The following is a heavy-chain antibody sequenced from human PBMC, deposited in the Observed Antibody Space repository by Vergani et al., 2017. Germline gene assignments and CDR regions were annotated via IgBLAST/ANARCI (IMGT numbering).Heavy chain of an antibody. D-gene: IGHD2-2*01. Sequence: QLQLVQSGAEVKKPGAALNVSCKASGYTFRNKDISWLRQAPAQGLEWMGSISPDTGKTNTAQKFQDRVIMTTDTSTSTSYLSLGTLPSDVTAVYFCARNFLGRDIEVVPTAPFWLFDLWGRGTLVTVSS. V-gene: IGHV1-18*01. CDR3: ARNFLGRDIEVVPTAPFWLFDL. J-gene: IGHJ2*01. CDR2: ISPDTGKT. CDR1: GYTFRNKD.